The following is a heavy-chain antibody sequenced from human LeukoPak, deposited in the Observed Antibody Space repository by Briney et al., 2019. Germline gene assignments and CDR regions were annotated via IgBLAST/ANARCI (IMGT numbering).Heavy chain of an antibody. J-gene: IGHJ5*02. D-gene: IGHD2-2*01. V-gene: IGHV3-74*01. CDR2: INSDGSST. CDR1: GFTFSSYW. Sequence: PGGSLRLSCATSGFTFSSYWMHRVRQAPGKGLVWVLRINSDGSSTSYADSVKGRFTISRDNAKNTLYLQMNSLRAEDTAVYYCARGVGYCSSTSCYWWFDPWGQGTLVTVSS. CDR3: ARGVGYCSSTSCYWWFDP.